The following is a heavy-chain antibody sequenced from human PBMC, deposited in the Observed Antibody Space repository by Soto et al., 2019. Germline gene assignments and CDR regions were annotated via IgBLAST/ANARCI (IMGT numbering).Heavy chain of an antibody. V-gene: IGHV1-18*01. J-gene: IGHJ6*02. Sequence: QVRLVQSAAEVKKPGASVKVSCKASGDTFIRNGITWVRQAPGQGLEWMGWISAYNDYTNYAQKLQGRVTMTTDTSTSTVYMELRSLRSDDTAVYYCARGGYYDKVWGKMNYYGLDVWGQGTTVTVSS. D-gene: IGHD3-16*01. CDR1: GDTFIRNG. CDR3: ARGGYYDKVWGKMNYYGLDV. CDR2: ISAYNDYT.